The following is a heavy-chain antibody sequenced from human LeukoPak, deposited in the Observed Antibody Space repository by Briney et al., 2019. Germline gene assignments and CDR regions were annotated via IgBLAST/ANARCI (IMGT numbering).Heavy chain of an antibody. V-gene: IGHV1-46*01. J-gene: IGHJ4*02. Sequence: RASVKVSCKASGYTFTSYYMHWVRQAPGQGLEWMGIINPSGGSTSYAQKFQGRVTMTRDTSISTAYMELSRLRSDDTAVYYCARYSSGQPFDYWGQGTLVTVSS. CDR3: ARYSSGQPFDY. CDR1: GYTFTSYY. D-gene: IGHD6-19*01. CDR2: INPSGGST.